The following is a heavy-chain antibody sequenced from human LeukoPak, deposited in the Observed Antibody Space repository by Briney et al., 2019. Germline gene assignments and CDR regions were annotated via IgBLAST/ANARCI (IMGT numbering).Heavy chain of an antibody. CDR2: MRTKAYGGTT. D-gene: IGHD3-3*01. Sequence: GGSLRLSCTGSGFXFGYYDITWVRQAPGKGLEWVGSMRTKAYGGTTEYAASVAGRFTISRDDSRNIAYLQMNSLKTEDTAVYYCTRDGSYYDLWSGRDYWGQGTLVTVSS. V-gene: IGHV3-49*04. CDR1: GFXFGYYD. CDR3: TRDGSYYDLWSGRDY. J-gene: IGHJ4*02.